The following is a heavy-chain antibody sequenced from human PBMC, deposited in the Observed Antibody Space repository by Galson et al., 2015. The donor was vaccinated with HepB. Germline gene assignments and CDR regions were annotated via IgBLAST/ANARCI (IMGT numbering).Heavy chain of an antibody. CDR3: ARGYCSSTSCLFNWFDP. J-gene: IGHJ5*02. CDR2: INAGNGNT. CDR1: GYTFTSYA. Sequence: SVKVSCKASGYTFTSYAMHWVRQAPGQRLEWMGWINAGNGNTKYSQKFQGRVTITRDTSASTAYMELSSLRSEDTAVYYCARGYCSSTSCLFNWFDPWGQGTLVTVSS. D-gene: IGHD2-2*01. V-gene: IGHV1-3*01.